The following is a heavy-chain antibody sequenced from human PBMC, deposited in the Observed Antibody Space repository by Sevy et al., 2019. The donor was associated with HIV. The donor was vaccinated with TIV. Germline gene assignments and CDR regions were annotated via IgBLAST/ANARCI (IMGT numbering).Heavy chain of an antibody. V-gene: IGHV3-21*01. D-gene: IGHD6-13*01. J-gene: IGHJ3*02. Sequence: GGSLRLSCAASGFTFSSYSMNWVRQAPGKGLEWVSSISSSSSYIYYADSVKGRFTNSRDNAKNSLYLQMNSLRAEDTAVYYCARDRGSSSTLDAFDIWGQGTMVTVSS. CDR3: ARDRGSSSTLDAFDI. CDR1: GFTFSSYS. CDR2: ISSSSSYI.